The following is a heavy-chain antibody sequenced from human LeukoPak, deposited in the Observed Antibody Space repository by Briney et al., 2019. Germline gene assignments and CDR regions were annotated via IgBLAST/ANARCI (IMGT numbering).Heavy chain of an antibody. D-gene: IGHD4/OR15-4a*01. Sequence: ASVKVSCKASGYTFTSYGISWVRQAPGQGLEWMGWISAYNGNTNYAQKLQGRVTMTTDTSTSTAYMELRSLRSDDTAVYYCARDTCGANGSDNWFDPWGQGTLVTVSS. J-gene: IGHJ5*02. V-gene: IGHV1-18*01. CDR3: ARDTCGANGSDNWFDP. CDR2: ISAYNGNT. CDR1: GYTFTSYG.